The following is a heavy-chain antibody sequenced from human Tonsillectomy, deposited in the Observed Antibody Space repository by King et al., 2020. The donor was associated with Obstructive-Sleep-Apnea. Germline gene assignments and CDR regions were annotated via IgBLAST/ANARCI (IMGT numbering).Heavy chain of an antibody. CDR3: ARVNWLQPDY. J-gene: IGHJ4*02. V-gene: IGHV4-38-2*02. CDR1: GYSLRSGYY. Sequence: QLQESGPGLVKPSETLSLTCTVSGYSLRSGYYWGWIRQPPGKGLEWIGSIYHRGSSYYNPSLKSRATISVDTSKNQFSLKLRSVTAADTAVYYCARVNWLQPDYWGQGTLVTVSP. D-gene: IGHD5-24*01. CDR2: IYHRGSS.